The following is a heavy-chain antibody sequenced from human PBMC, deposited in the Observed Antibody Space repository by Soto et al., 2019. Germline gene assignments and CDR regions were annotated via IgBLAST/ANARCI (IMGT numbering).Heavy chain of an antibody. J-gene: IGHJ6*02. Sequence: PGGSLRLSCAASGFTFSSYAMSWVRQAPGKGLEWVSAISGSGGSTYYADSVKGRFTISRDNAKNSLYLQMNSLRAEDTALYYCAKDGYSNYLYGMDVWGQGTTVTVSS. CDR2: ISGSGGST. CDR3: AKDGYSNYLYGMDV. CDR1: GFTFSSYA. D-gene: IGHD4-4*01. V-gene: IGHV3-23*01.